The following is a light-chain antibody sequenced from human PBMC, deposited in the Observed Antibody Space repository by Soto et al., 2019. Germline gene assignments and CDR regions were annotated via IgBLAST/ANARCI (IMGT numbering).Light chain of an antibody. Sequence: QSVLTQPPSVSGAPGQRVTFSCSGSSSNIGAGYDVHWYQHLPGTAPRLLIYRNNNRPSGVPDRFSGSKSGTSASLAITGLQAEDEADYYCQSYDISLSGVLFGGGTKLTVL. CDR3: QSYDISLSGVL. CDR2: RNN. V-gene: IGLV1-40*01. CDR1: SSNIGAGYD. J-gene: IGLJ2*01.